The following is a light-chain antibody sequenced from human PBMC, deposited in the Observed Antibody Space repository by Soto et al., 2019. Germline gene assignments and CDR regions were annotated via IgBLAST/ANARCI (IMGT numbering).Light chain of an antibody. Sequence: DIQMTQSPSSLSASVGDGVTITCRASQSISSYLNWYQQKPGKAPKLLIYAASSLQSGVPSRFSGSGSGTDFTLTISSLQPEDFATYYCQQSYSTPHTCGQGTKVDI. CDR3: QQSYSTPHT. V-gene: IGKV1-39*01. J-gene: IGKJ2*01. CDR1: QSISSY. CDR2: AAS.